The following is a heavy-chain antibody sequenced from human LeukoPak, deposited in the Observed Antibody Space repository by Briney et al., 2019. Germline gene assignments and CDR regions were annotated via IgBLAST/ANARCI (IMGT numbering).Heavy chain of an antibody. Sequence: GGSLRLSCAASGFTFSDYYMTWIRQAPGKGPEWVSYISSSRAYTNYADSVKGRFTISRDNANNSLYLQMNSLRAEDTAVYYCARDPTGTNWFDSWGQGTLVTVSS. CDR3: ARDPTGTNWFDS. CDR2: ISSSRAYT. J-gene: IGHJ5*01. V-gene: IGHV3-11*06. CDR1: GFTFSDYY. D-gene: IGHD1-1*01.